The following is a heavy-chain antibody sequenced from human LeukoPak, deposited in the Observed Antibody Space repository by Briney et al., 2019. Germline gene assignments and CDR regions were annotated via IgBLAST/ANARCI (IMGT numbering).Heavy chain of an antibody. V-gene: IGHV1-69*05. CDR1: GGTFSSYA. J-gene: IGHJ4*02. CDR3: AMVYAIGFDY. D-gene: IGHD2-8*01. CDR2: IIPIFGTA. Sequence: SVKVSCKASGGTFSSYAISWVRQAPGQGLEWMGGIIPIFGTANYAQKFQGRVTITTDESTSTAYMELGSLRSEDTAVYYCAMVYAIGFDYWGQGTLVTVSS.